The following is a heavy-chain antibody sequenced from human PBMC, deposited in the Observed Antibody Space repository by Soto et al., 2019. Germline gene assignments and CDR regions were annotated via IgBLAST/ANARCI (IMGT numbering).Heavy chain of an antibody. J-gene: IGHJ4*02. CDR3: ASRRGSGLDY. V-gene: IGHV4-61*01. CDR1: GGSVSSGSYY. Sequence: QVQLQESGPGLVKPSETLSLTCTVSGGSVSSGSYYWSWIRQPPGKGLEWFGYTYYSGSTNYNPSLNTRGTISVDTSKNQLSLKLSSVTAEDTAVYYCASRRGSGLDYWGQGTLVTVSS. D-gene: IGHD6-19*01. CDR2: TYYSGST.